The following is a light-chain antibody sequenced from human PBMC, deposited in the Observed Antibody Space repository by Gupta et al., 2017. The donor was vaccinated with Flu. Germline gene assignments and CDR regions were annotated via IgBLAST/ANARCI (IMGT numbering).Light chain of an antibody. Sequence: SSSNMENNYVSWYQQLPGTAPKLLIYENSKRPSGIPDRFSGSKSDTSATLGITGLQTGDEADYYCGTWDSSLSAWVFGGGTKLTVL. V-gene: IGLV1-51*01. CDR1: SSNMENNY. CDR3: GTWDSSLSAWV. CDR2: ENS. J-gene: IGLJ3*02.